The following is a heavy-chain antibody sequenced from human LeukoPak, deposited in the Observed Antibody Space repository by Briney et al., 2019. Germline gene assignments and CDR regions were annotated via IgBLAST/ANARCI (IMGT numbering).Heavy chain of an antibody. D-gene: IGHD2-2*01. V-gene: IGHV3-23*01. CDR3: AKTCSSTSCYAYNWFDP. CDR1: GFTFSSYA. CDR2: ISGSGGST. Sequence: PGGSLRLSCAASGFTFSSYAMSWVRQAPGKGLEWVSAISGSGGSTYYADSVKGRFTISRDNSKNTLYLQMNSLRAEDTAVYYCAKTCSSTSCYAYNWFDPWGQGTLVTVSS. J-gene: IGHJ5*02.